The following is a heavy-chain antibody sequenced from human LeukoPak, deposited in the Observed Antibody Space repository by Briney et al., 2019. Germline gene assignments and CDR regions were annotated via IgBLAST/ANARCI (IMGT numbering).Heavy chain of an antibody. CDR1: GGSIGTYC. D-gene: IGHD3-16*02. CDR3: ARHIGGGIEDMDV. J-gene: IGHJ6*03. Sequence: SETLSLTCIVSGGSIGTYCWSWIRQSSGKGLEWIGYIYVTGSTRYNPYLQSRVTISVDTSRNQFFLKMSSVTAADTAVYYCARHIGGGIEDMDVWGTGTKVTVSS. V-gene: IGHV4-59*08. CDR2: IYVTGST.